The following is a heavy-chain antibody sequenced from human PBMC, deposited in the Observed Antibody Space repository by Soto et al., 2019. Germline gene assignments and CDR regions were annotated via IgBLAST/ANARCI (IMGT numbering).Heavy chain of an antibody. Sequence: QVQLVESGGGVVQPGRSLRLSCAASGFTFSSYAMHWVRQAPGKGLEWVAVISYDGSNKYYADSVKGRFTISRDNSKNTLYLQMNSLRAEDTAVYYCARKIIAVGFDPWGQGTLVTVSS. V-gene: IGHV3-30-3*01. J-gene: IGHJ5*02. CDR2: ISYDGSNK. CDR3: ARKIIAVGFDP. D-gene: IGHD6-19*01. CDR1: GFTFSSYA.